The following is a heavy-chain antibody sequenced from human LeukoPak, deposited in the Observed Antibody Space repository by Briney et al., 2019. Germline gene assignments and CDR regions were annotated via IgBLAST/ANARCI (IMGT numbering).Heavy chain of an antibody. D-gene: IGHD3-3*01. Sequence: ASVKVSCKASGYTFTGYYMHWVRQAPGQGLEWMGWINPNSGGTNYAQKFQGRVTMTRDTSISTAYMELSRLRSDDTAEYYCARAPVGRFLEWLLSLESFDIWGQGTMVTVSS. J-gene: IGHJ3*02. CDR3: ARAPVGRFLEWLLSLESFDI. V-gene: IGHV1-2*02. CDR2: INPNSGGT. CDR1: GYTFTGYY.